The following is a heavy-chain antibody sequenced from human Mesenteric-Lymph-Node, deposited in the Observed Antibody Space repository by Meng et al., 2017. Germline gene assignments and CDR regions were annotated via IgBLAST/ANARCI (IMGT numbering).Heavy chain of an antibody. CDR3: ARSMGSGGWYVDY. J-gene: IGHJ4*02. V-gene: IGHV1-2*06. Sequence: QVQLGQSGAEVKKPGASVKVSCKASGYTFTDYYMHWVRQAPGQGLEWMGRINPNSGGTHYAQKFQGRVTMTRDTSITTAYMELSRLRSDDTAVYYCARSMGSGGWYVDYWGQGTLVTVSS. CDR1: GYTFTDYY. CDR2: INPNSGGT. D-gene: IGHD6-19*01.